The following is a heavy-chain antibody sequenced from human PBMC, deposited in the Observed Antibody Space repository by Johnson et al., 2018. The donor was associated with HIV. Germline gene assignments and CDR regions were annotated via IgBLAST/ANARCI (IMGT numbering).Heavy chain of an antibody. D-gene: IGHD3-10*01. Sequence: VQLVESGGGLVKPGGSLRLSCAASGFTFSNAWMSWVRQAPGKGLEWVGRIKSKTDGGTTDYAAPVKGRFTISRDDSKNTLYLQMKSLKTEYTALYYCTRDAAFMVRGVSSGAFDIWGPGTMVTVSS. CDR2: IKSKTDGGTT. V-gene: IGHV3-15*01. J-gene: IGHJ3*02. CDR3: TRDAAFMVRGVSSGAFDI. CDR1: GFTFSNAW.